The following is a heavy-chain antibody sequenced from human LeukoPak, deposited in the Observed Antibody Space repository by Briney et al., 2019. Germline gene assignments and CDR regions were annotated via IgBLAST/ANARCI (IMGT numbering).Heavy chain of an antibody. CDR2: IYYSGST. CDR1: GGSISSSSYY. Sequence: SETLSLTCTVSGGSISSSSYYWGWIRQPPGKGLEWIGSIYYSGSTYYNPSLKSRVTISVDTSKNQFSLTLSSVTAADTAVYYCARPSFRSYDFWSGFGPFDYWGQGTLVTVSS. V-gene: IGHV4-39*01. CDR3: ARPSFRSYDFWSGFGPFDY. J-gene: IGHJ4*02. D-gene: IGHD3-3*01.